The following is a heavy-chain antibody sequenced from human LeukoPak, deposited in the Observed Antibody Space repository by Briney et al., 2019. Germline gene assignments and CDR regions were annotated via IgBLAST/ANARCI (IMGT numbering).Heavy chain of an antibody. D-gene: IGHD5-18*01. CDR3: AKDGTSGYSSPDY. J-gene: IGHJ4*02. Sequence: WIRQPPGKGLEWVSGISWNSGSIGYADSVKGRFTISRDNAKNSLYLQMNSLRAEDTALYYCAKDGTSGYSSPDYWGQGTLVTVSS. CDR2: ISWNSGSI. V-gene: IGHV3-9*01.